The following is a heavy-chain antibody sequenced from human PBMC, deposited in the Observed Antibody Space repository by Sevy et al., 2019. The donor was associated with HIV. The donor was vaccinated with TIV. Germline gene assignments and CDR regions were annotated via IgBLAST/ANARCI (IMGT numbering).Heavy chain of an antibody. CDR3: ARPDLSGWYFDF. CDR1: GFTFSSYS. D-gene: IGHD6-19*01. CDR2: ISSSSDSSRTL. Sequence: GGSLRLSCVASGFTFSSYSMNWVRRAPGKGLEWVSYISSSSDSSRTLYYADSVKGRFSISRDNAKNSVHLQMTSLRVEETAVYYCARPDLSGWYFDFWGHGTLVTVSS. J-gene: IGHJ4*01. V-gene: IGHV3-48*01.